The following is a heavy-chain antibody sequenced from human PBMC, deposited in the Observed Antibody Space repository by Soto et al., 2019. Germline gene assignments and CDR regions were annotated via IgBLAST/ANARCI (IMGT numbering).Heavy chain of an antibody. D-gene: IGHD4-17*01. CDR1: GGSISSGDFY. CDR3: ARADDFSDGFDY. CDR2: IYYSGST. Sequence: PWETLSLTCTVSGGSISSGDFYWSWIRQPPGKGLELIGNIYYSGSTYYNPSLRSRAIMSVDTSQNQFSLKLSSLTAADTAVYFCARADDFSDGFDYWGQGALVTVSS. J-gene: IGHJ4*02. V-gene: IGHV4-30-4*01.